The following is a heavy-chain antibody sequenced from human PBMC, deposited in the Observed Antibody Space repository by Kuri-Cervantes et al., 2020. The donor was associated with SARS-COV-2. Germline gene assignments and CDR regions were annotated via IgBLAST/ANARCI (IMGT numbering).Heavy chain of an antibody. CDR3: VRSFRYSGSWSNWFDP. J-gene: IGHJ5*02. D-gene: IGHD1-26*01. V-gene: IGHV4-34*01. Sequence: GSLRLSCAVYGGSFSGYYWSWIRQPPGKGLEWIGEINHSGSTNYNPSLKSRVTISVDTSKNQFSLKLSSVTAADTAVYYCVRSFRYSGSWSNWFDPWGQGTLVTVSS. CDR2: INHSGST. CDR1: GGSFSGYY.